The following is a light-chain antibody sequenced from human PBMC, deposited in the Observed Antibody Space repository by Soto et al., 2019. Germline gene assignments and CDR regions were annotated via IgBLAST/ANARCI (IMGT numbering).Light chain of an antibody. CDR3: SSFADGFNVV. CDR1: NSDVGIYDF. CDR2: NVN. Sequence: QSALIQPPSVSGSPGQSVTISCTGTNSDVGIYDFVSWNQHHPGTVPKPMICNVNTRPSGVPDRFSGSKSGNTASLIVSGLQPEDEAEYFCSSFADGFNVVFGGGTKLTVL. V-gene: IGLV2-11*01. J-gene: IGLJ2*01.